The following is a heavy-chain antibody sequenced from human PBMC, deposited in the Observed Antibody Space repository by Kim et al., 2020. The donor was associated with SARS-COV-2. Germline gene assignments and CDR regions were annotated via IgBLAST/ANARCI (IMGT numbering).Heavy chain of an antibody. Sequence: ADSVKGRFTVSRDNAKDSLYLQMTSLRAEDTAVYYCARVSIAAAGTGFDYWGQGTLVTVSS. J-gene: IGHJ4*02. D-gene: IGHD6-13*01. V-gene: IGHV3-11*06. CDR3: ARVSIAAAGTGFDY.